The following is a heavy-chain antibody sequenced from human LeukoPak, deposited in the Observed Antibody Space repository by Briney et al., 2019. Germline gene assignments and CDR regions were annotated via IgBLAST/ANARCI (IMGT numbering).Heavy chain of an antibody. Sequence: ASVKVSCKASGYTFTGYYMHWVRQTPGQGLEWMGWINPNSGGTNYAQKFQGWVTMTRDTSISTAYMELSRLRSEDTAVYYCARGRHYYDSSGYHGFDYWGQGTLVTVSS. CDR1: GYTFTGYY. J-gene: IGHJ4*02. CDR2: INPNSGGT. V-gene: IGHV1-2*04. CDR3: ARGRHYYDSSGYHGFDY. D-gene: IGHD3-22*01.